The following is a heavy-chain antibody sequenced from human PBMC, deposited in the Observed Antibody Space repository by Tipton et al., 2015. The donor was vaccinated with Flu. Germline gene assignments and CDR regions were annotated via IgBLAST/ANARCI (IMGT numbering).Heavy chain of an antibody. Sequence: TLSLTCAVYGGSFSGYYWSWIRQPPGKGLEWIGEINHSGSTYYSPSLKSRVTISADTSNNQFSLRLSSVTAADTAMYYCKRSLRNSSGSPGYWGQGTLVTVSS. CDR3: KRSLRNSSGSPGY. D-gene: IGHD3-22*01. CDR2: INHSGST. V-gene: IGHV4-34*01. J-gene: IGHJ4*02. CDR1: GGSFSGYY.